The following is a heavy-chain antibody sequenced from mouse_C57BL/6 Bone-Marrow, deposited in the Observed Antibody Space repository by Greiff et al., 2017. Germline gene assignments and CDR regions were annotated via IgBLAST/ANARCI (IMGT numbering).Heavy chain of an antibody. Sequence: QVQLQQPGTELVKPGASVKLSCKASGYTFTSYWMHWVKQRPGQGLEWIGNINPRNGGTNYNEKFKSKATLTVDKSSSTAYMQLSSLTSEDSAVYYCARDDYGRDAMDDWGQGTSVTVSS. V-gene: IGHV1-53*01. CDR3: ARDDYGRDAMDD. CDR2: INPRNGGT. D-gene: IGHD2-4*01. J-gene: IGHJ4*01. CDR1: GYTFTSYW.